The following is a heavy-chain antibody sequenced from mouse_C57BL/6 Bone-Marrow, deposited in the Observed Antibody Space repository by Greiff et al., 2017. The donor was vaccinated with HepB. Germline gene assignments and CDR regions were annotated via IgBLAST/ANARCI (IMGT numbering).Heavy chain of an antibody. Sequence: QVQLKESDAELVKPGASVKISCKVSGYTFTDHTIHWMKQRPEQGLEWIGYIYPRDGSTKYNEKFKGKATLTADKSSSTAYMQLNSLTSEDSAVYFYARYTTVQRGIYYYAMDYWGQGTSVTVSS. J-gene: IGHJ4*01. CDR1: GYTFTDHT. V-gene: IGHV1-78*01. CDR3: ARYTTVQRGIYYYAMDY. D-gene: IGHD1-1*01. CDR2: IYPRDGST.